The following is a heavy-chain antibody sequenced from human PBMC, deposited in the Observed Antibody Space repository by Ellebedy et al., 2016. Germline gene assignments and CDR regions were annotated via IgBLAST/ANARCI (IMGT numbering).Heavy chain of an antibody. V-gene: IGHV1-69*13. CDR2: IIPIFGTA. CDR1: GYTFTSYG. J-gene: IGHJ5*02. D-gene: IGHD3-22*01. CDR3: ASYDSSDWNWFDP. Sequence: SVKVSXXASGYTFTSYGISWVRQAPGQGLEWMGGIIPIFGTANYAQKFQGRVTITADESTSTAYMELSSLRSEDTAVYYCASYDSSDWNWFDPWGQGTLVTVSS.